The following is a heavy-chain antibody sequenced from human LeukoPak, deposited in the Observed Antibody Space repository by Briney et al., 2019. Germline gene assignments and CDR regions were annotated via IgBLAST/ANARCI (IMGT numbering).Heavy chain of an antibody. CDR3: ARDRPRSVYFDY. CDR2: ISAYNGNT. D-gene: IGHD3-10*01. J-gene: IGHJ4*02. CDR1: GYTLTDYY. V-gene: IGHV1-18*04. Sequence: ASVKVSCKASGYTLTDYYMHWVRQAPGQGLEWMGWISAYNGNTNYAQKLQGRVTMTTDTSTSTAYMELRSLRSDDTAVYYCARDRPRSVYFDYWGQGTLVTVSS.